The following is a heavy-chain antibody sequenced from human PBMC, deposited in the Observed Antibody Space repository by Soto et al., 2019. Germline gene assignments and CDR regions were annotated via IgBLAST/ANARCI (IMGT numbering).Heavy chain of an antibody. CDR3: ARGQGEEYCSSTSCYKYYYYMDV. J-gene: IGHJ6*03. CDR2: MNPNSGNT. CDR1: GYTFTSYD. D-gene: IGHD2-2*02. Sequence: QVPLVQSGAEVKKPGASVKVSCKASGYTFTSYDINWVRQATGQGLEWMGWMNPNSGNTGYAQKFQGRVTMTRNTSISTAYMELSSLRSEDTAVYYCARGQGEEYCSSTSCYKYYYYMDVWGKGTTVTVSS. V-gene: IGHV1-8*01.